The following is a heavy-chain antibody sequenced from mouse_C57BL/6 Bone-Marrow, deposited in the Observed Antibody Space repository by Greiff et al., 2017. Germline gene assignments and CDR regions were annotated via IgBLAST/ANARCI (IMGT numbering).Heavy chain of an antibody. V-gene: IGHV1-72*01. CDR3: AKGSTSGSCAY. Sequence: VQLQQPGAELVKPGASVKLSCTASGYTFTSYWMHWVKQRPGRGLEWIGRIDPNSGGTKYTAKFKSKATLTVDKPSSTAYMPLSSLTSEDSAVFYGAKGSTSGSCAYWGQGTLVTVSA. CDR2: IDPNSGGT. J-gene: IGHJ3*01. CDR1: GYTFTSYW. D-gene: IGHD3-1*01.